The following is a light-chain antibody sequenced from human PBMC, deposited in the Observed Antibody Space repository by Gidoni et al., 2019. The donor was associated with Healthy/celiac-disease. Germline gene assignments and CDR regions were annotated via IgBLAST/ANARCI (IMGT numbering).Light chain of an antibody. V-gene: IGLV2-11*01. Sequence: QSALTQLRSVSGSPGQSVTISCTGTSSDVGGYNYVSWYPQHPGKAPKLMIYDVSKRPSGVPDRFSGSKSGNTASLTISGLQAEDEADYYCCSYAGSYTLVFGGGTKLTVL. CDR2: DVS. CDR3: CSYAGSYTLV. CDR1: SSDVGGYNY. J-gene: IGLJ2*01.